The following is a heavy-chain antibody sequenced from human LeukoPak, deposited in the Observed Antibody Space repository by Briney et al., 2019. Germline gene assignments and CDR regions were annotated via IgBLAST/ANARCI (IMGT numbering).Heavy chain of an antibody. J-gene: IGHJ4*02. Sequence: GGSLRHSCAASGFTFSSYIMNWVRQAPGKGLKWVSSISSSSSYIYYADSVKGRFTISRDNAKNSLYLQMSSLRAEDTAVYYCARGPDTVTTFDCWGQGTLVTVSS. V-gene: IGHV3-21*01. D-gene: IGHD4-17*01. CDR2: ISSSSSYI. CDR1: GFTFSSYI. CDR3: ARGPDTVTTFDC.